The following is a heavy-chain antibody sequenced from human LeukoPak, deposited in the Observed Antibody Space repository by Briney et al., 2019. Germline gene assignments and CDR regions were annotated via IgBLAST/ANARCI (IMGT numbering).Heavy chain of an antibody. Sequence: PSETLSLTCSVSGGSISSSSYYWGRMRQPPGKGLEWLGSIYYSGSTYYNPSLKRRVTISVDTSKNQFSLKLSSVTAADTAVYYCALTGGANILALFDPWGQGTLATVSS. D-gene: IGHD3-9*01. CDR1: GGSISSSSYY. CDR2: IYYSGST. J-gene: IGHJ5*02. CDR3: ALTGGANILALFDP. V-gene: IGHV4-39*01.